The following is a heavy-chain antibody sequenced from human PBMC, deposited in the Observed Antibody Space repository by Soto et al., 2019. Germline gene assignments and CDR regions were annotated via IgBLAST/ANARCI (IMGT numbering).Heavy chain of an antibody. D-gene: IGHD2-2*01. CDR1: GFTFGDYA. CDR2: IRSKAYGETK. J-gene: IGHJ6*02. CDR3: TRYTSTSRYSYFGMDV. V-gene: IGHV3-49*03. Sequence: GSLRLSCTGSGFTFGDYAISWSRQAPGKGLEWVGVIRSKAYGETKDYAASVKGRFTILRDDSKGIAYLQMNSLQSEDTGVYYCTRYTSTSRYSYFGMDVWGHGTTVTVSS.